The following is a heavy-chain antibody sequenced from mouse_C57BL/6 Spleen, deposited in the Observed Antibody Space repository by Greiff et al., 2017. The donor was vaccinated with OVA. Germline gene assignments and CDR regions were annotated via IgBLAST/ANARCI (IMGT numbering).Heavy chain of an antibody. J-gene: IGHJ2*01. D-gene: IGHD2-2*01. CDR3: AFGYDAYDY. V-gene: IGHV1-82*01. CDR1: GYAFSSSW. CDR2: IYPGDGDT. Sequence: QVQLQQSGPELVKPGASVKISCKASGYAFSSSWMNWVKQRPGKGLEWIGRIYPGDGDTNYNGKFKGKATLTADKSSSTAYMQLSSLTSEDSAVYFCAFGYDAYDYWGQGTTLTVSS.